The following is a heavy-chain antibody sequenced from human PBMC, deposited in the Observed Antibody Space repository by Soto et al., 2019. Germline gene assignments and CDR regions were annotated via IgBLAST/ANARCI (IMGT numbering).Heavy chain of an antibody. V-gene: IGHV4-39*07. Sequence: SETLSLTCTVSGGSISSSSYYWGWIRQPPGKGLEWIGSIYYSGSTYYNPSLKSRVTISVDTSKNQFSLKLSSVTAAYTAVYYCAREGEQQLVFAFDIWGQGTMVTVSS. D-gene: IGHD6-13*01. J-gene: IGHJ3*02. CDR1: GGSISSSSYY. CDR2: IYYSGST. CDR3: AREGEQQLVFAFDI.